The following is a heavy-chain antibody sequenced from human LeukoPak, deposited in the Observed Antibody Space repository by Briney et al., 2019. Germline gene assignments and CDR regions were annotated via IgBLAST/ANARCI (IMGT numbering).Heavy chain of an antibody. D-gene: IGHD3-16*01. CDR1: GFIFTSNR. V-gene: IGHV3-7*01. J-gene: IGHJ5*02. CDR2: IKHDGSEQ. Sequence: GGSLRLSCAASGFIFTSNRMNWVRQAPGKGLEWVANIKHDGSEQIYVDSVKGRFTISRDNAKDSVYLQMNSLRAEDTAVYYCTRGLGEHGGVSDRWGQGTLVTVSS. CDR3: TRGLGEHGGVSDR.